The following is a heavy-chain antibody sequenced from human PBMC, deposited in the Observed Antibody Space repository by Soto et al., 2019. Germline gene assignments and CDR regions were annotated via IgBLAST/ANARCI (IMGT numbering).Heavy chain of an antibody. V-gene: IGHV4-59*08. Sequence: PSETLSLTCTVSGGSISSYYWSWIRQPPGKGLEWIGYIYYSGSTNYNPSLKSRVTISVDTSKNQFSLKLSSVTAADTAVYYCARHVAGRRLGELSAIGDWGQRTLVTVSS. CDR2: IYYSGST. D-gene: IGHD3-16*02. CDR1: GGSISSYY. CDR3: ARHVAGRRLGELSAIGD. J-gene: IGHJ4*02.